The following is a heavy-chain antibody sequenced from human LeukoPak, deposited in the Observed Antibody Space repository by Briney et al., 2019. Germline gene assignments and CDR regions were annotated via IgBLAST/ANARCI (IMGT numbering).Heavy chain of an antibody. D-gene: IGHD4-17*01. V-gene: IGHV3-21*01. J-gene: IGHJ4*02. CDR1: GFTFSSYS. CDR3: ARVRADDYGDYGPGDY. Sequence: GGSLRLSCAASGFTFSSYSMNWVRQAPGKGLEWVSSISSSSYIYYADSVKGRFTISRDNAKNSLYLQMNSLRAEDTAVYNCARVRADDYGDYGPGDYWGQGTLVTVSS. CDR2: ISSSSYI.